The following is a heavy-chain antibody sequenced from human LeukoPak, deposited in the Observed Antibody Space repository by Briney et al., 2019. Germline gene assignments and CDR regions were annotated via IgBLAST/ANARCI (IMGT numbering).Heavy chain of an antibody. CDR3: ASKYSSGWYEAFDI. V-gene: IGHV4-59*01. CDR2: IYYSGST. J-gene: IGHJ3*02. Sequence: PSETLSLTCTVSSGSISSYYWSWIRQPPGKGLEWIGYIYYSGSTNYNPSLKRRVTISVDTSKNQYSLKLSSVPAADTAVYYCASKYSSGWYEAFDIWGQGTMVTVSS. D-gene: IGHD6-19*01. CDR1: SGSISSYY.